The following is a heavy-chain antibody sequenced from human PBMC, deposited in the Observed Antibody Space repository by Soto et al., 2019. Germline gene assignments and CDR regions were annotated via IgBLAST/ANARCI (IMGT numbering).Heavy chain of an antibody. Sequence: VRQAPGKGLVWVSRINGDGSSTSYADSVKGRFTISRDNAKNTVYLQMNSLRAEDTAVYYCARIYSSGWYELGYWGQGTLVTVSS. CDR2: INGDGSST. CDR3: ARIYSSGWYELGY. D-gene: IGHD6-19*01. J-gene: IGHJ4*02. V-gene: IGHV3-74*01.